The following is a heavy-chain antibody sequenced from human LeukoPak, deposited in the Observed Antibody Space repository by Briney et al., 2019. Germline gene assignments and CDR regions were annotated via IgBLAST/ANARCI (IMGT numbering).Heavy chain of an antibody. CDR1: GGSISSGSYY. Sequence: SETLSLTCAVSGGSISSGSYYWSWIRQPAGKGLEWIGRIYTSGSTNYNPSLESRVTISVDTSKNQFSLKLSSVTASDTAVYYCAGLLGYCSGTSCYRGFDYWGQGTLVTVSS. CDR2: IYTSGST. CDR3: AGLLGYCSGTSCYRGFDY. D-gene: IGHD2-2*02. V-gene: IGHV4-61*02. J-gene: IGHJ4*02.